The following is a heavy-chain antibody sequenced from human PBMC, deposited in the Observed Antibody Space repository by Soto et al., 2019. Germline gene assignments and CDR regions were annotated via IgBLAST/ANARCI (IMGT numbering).Heavy chain of an antibody. CDR2: IIPIFGTA. Sequence: SVKVSCKASGGTFSSYAISWVRQAPGQGLEWMGGIIPIFGTANYAQKFQGRVTITADESTSTAYMELSSLRSEDTAVYYCASSGAEITMVRGVIILPGKDVWGKGTTVTVSS. CDR1: GGTFSSYA. V-gene: IGHV1-69*13. D-gene: IGHD3-10*01. CDR3: ASSGAEITMVRGVIILPGKDV. J-gene: IGHJ6*04.